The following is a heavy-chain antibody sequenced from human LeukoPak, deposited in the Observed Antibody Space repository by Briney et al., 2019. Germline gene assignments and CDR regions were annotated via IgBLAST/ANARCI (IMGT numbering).Heavy chain of an antibody. CDR1: GFTFSSYA. CDR3: ARDQGTYQMATSHDAFDI. CDR2: ISYDGSNK. J-gene: IGHJ3*02. D-gene: IGHD5-24*01. Sequence: PGGSLRLSCAVSGFTFSSYAMHWVRQAPGKGLEWVAVISYDGSNKYYADSVKGRFTISRDNSKNTLYLQMNSLRAEDTAVYYCARDQGTYQMATSHDAFDIWGQGTMVTVSS. V-gene: IGHV3-30-3*01.